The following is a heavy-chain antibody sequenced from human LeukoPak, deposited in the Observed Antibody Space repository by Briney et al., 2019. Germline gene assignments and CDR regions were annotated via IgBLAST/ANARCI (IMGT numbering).Heavy chain of an antibody. CDR1: GFTFSSYA. CDR2: ISGSGGST. CDR3: AKDKAAAERETDY. J-gene: IGHJ4*02. V-gene: IGHV3-23*01. D-gene: IGHD6-13*01. Sequence: PGGSLRLSCAASGFTFSSYAMSWVRHAPGKGLEWVSAISGSGGSTYYADSVKGRFTISRDNSKNTLYLQMNSLRAEDTAVYYCAKDKAAAERETDYWGQGTLVTVSS.